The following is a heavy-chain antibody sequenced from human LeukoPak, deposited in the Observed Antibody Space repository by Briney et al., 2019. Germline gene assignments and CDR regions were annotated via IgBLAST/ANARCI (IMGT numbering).Heavy chain of an antibody. CDR2: IYSGGNT. CDR1: GFTVSSNY. Sequence: GGSLRLSCAASGFTVSSNYMSWVRQAPGKGLEWVSLIYSGGNTYYADSVKGRFTISRDNSRNTLYLQMNSLRAEDTAVYYCARGGGLGSSGRLAYFDCWGQGTPVTVSS. CDR3: ARGGGLGSSGRLAYFDC. D-gene: IGHD6-19*01. J-gene: IGHJ4*02. V-gene: IGHV3-53*01.